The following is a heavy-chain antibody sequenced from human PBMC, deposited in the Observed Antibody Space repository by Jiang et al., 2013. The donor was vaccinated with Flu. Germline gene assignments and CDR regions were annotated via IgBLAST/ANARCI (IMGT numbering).Heavy chain of an antibody. CDR1: GYTFTGSY. D-gene: IGHD4-17*01. CDR2: INPNSGGT. V-gene: IGHV1-2*04. CDR3: ARGDIMTTVTEGWFDP. J-gene: IGHJ5*02. Sequence: GAEVKKPGASVKVSCKASGYTFTGSYIHWVRQAPGQGLEWMGWINPNSGGTNYAQKFQGWVTMTRDTSISTAYMELNRLKSDDTAVYYCARGDIMTTVTEGWFDPWGQGTLVTVSA.